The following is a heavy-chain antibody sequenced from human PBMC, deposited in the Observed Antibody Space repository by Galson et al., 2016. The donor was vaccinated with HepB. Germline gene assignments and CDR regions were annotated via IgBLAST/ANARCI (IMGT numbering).Heavy chain of an antibody. CDR3: ARDATRGGDFDY. Sequence: SLRPSCAASGFTSTNYCMSWGRQAPGKGLEWVAQINHDANEKYYGDSVKGRFTISRDNAKNPLYLQMNSLRAEDTSVYYCARDATRGGDFDYWAQGTLVIVSS. CDR2: INHDANEK. V-gene: IGHV3-7*01. CDR1: GFTSTNYC. J-gene: IGHJ4*02. D-gene: IGHD2-21*01.